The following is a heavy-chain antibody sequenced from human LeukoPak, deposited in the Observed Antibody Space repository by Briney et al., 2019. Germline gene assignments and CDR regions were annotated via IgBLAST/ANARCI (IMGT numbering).Heavy chain of an antibody. J-gene: IGHJ5*02. D-gene: IGHD3-16*01. CDR2: IYYSGST. V-gene: IGHV4-39*01. CDR3: ARHEGVLFDP. Sequence: SETLSLTCTVSGGSISSSSYYWGWIRQPPGKGLEWIGSIYYSGSTNYNPSLKSRVTVSVDTSKNQFSLKLSSVAAADTAVYYCARHEGVLFDPWGQGTLVTVCS. CDR1: GGSISSSSYY.